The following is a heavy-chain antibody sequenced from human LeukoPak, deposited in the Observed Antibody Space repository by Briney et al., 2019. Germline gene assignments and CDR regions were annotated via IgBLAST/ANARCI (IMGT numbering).Heavy chain of an antibody. J-gene: IGHJ4*02. CDR2: INSDGSST. V-gene: IGHV3-74*01. D-gene: IGHD3-16*01. Sequence: PGGSLRLSCAASGFTFSSYWMHWVRQAPGKGLVWVSRINSDGSSTSYADSVKSRFTISRDNAKNTLYLQMNSLRAEDTAVYYCARDFGYDYVWGSYDYWGQGTLVTVSS. CDR3: ARDFGYDYVWGSYDY. CDR1: GFTFSSYW.